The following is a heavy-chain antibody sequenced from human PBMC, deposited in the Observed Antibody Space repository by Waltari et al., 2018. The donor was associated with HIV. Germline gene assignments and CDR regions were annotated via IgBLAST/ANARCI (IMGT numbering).Heavy chain of an antibody. D-gene: IGHD5-18*01. V-gene: IGHV1-69*01. J-gene: IGHJ3*02. CDR2: IIPIFGSP. CDR3: ASASRDTAMGAFDI. Sequence: QVQPVQSGAEVKKPGSSVKVSCKASGGTFSNSAINGVRQAPGQGLEWMGGIIPIFGSPNYAQKVKGRVTITADESTSTVYMKLSSLRSEDTAVYYCASASRDTAMGAFDIWGQGTMVTVSS. CDR1: GGTFSNSA.